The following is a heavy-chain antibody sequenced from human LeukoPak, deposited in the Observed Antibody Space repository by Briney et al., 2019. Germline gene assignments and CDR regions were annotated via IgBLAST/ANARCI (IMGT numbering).Heavy chain of an antibody. CDR3: ARSRIVGATGPPGY. J-gene: IGHJ4*02. D-gene: IGHD1-26*01. CDR1: GFTFSSYW. Sequence: GGSLRLSCATSGFTFSSYWMSWVRQAPGKGLEWVANIKQDGTEKYFVDSVKGRFTISRDNAKNSLYLQMNSLRAEDTALYYCARSRIVGATGPPGYWGQGTLVTVSS. CDR2: IKQDGTEK. V-gene: IGHV3-7*03.